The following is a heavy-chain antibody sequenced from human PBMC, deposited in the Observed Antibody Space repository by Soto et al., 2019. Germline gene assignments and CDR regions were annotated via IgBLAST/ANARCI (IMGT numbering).Heavy chain of an antibody. CDR2: ISLYSDGT. J-gene: IGHJ5*02. Sequence: GASVKVSCKTSGYTFSSYCITWVLQAPGQPLEWLGWISLYSDGTNYAQKFQGRVSMTTDTSTTTAYMELRSLRSDDTAVYYCARVVPGAEAWFGPWGQGTLVTVSS. CDR1: GYTFSSYC. D-gene: IGHD2-2*01. CDR3: ARVVPGAEAWFGP. V-gene: IGHV1-18*01.